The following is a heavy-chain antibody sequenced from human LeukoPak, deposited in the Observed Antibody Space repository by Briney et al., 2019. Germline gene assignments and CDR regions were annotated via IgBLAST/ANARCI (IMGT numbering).Heavy chain of an antibody. Sequence: ASVKVSCKASGYTFTGYYMHWVRQAPGQGLEWMGWIDPNSGGTNYAQKFQGRVTMTRNTSISTAYMELSSLRSEDTAVYYCARKGYSSGWYGGDWYFDLWGRGTLVTVSS. CDR2: IDPNSGGT. D-gene: IGHD6-19*01. CDR1: GYTFTGYY. J-gene: IGHJ2*01. V-gene: IGHV1-2*02. CDR3: ARKGYSSGWYGGDWYFDL.